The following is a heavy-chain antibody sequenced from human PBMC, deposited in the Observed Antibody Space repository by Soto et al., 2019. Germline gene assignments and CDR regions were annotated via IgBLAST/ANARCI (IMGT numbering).Heavy chain of an antibody. CDR2: TYPSGST. V-gene: IGHV4-4*07. D-gene: IGHD2-2*01. CDR1: GGSFSSYY. J-gene: IGHJ5*02. CDR3: ATGRSEVVPGAMDT. Sequence: SETLSLTCTVSGGSFSSYYCNWVRKSAGKGLEWIGRTYPSGSTTYNPSLKSRLTVSVDTSKNQFSLRLTSMTAADTAVYYCATGRSEVVPGAMDTWGQGTLVTVSS.